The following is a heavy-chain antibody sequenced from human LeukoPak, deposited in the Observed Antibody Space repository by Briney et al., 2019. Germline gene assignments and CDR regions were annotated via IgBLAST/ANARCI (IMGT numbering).Heavy chain of an antibody. J-gene: IGHJ4*02. Sequence: SEALSLTCPVPGDSISRGRYYWSWVRRPAGKELEWIGRIYASGKTDYNPYTPSLKSRVAMSLDTSKNQVSLYLTSVTAADTAMYFCARSFSEKFYFESWGQGTLVTVSS. CDR2: IYASGKT. V-gene: IGHV4-61*02. CDR3: ARSFSEKFYFES. D-gene: IGHD1-26*01. CDR1: GDSISRGRYY.